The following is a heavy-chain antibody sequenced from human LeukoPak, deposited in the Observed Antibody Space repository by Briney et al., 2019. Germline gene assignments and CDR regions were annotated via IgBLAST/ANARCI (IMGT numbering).Heavy chain of an antibody. V-gene: IGHV1-69*04. D-gene: IGHD6-6*01. Sequence: SVKVSCKASGGTFSSYAISWVRQAPGQGLEWMGRIIPILGIANYAQKFQGRVTITADKSTSTAYMELSSLRSEDTAVYYCARVEYSSSSPFYYYYYYMDVWGQGTTVTVSS. CDR1: GGTFSSYA. CDR2: IIPILGIA. CDR3: ARVEYSSSSPFYYYYYYMDV. J-gene: IGHJ6*03.